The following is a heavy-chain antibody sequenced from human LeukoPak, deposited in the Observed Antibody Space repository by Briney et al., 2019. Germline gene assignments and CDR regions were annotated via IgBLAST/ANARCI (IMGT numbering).Heavy chain of an antibody. CDR2: INHSGST. J-gene: IGHJ4*02. V-gene: IGHV4-34*01. D-gene: IGHD3-10*01. CDR3: ARGDENETRAQGY. CDR1: GGSFSGYY. Sequence: PSETPSLTCAVYGGSFSGYYWSWIRQPPGKGLEWIGEINHSGSTNYNPSLKSRVTISVDTSKNQSSLKLSSVTAADTAVYYCARGDENETRAQGYWGQGTLVTVSS.